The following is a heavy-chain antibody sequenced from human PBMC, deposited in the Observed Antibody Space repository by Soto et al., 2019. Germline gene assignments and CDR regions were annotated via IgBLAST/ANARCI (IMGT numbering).Heavy chain of an antibody. Sequence: GGSLRLSCAASGFTFSSHWMSWVRQAPGKGLEWVANIKQDGSEKYYVDSVKGRFTISRDNAKNSLYLQMNSLRAEDTAVYYCARGRQDFWSGYYTGIDYWGQGTLVTVS. CDR3: ARGRQDFWSGYYTGIDY. V-gene: IGHV3-7*05. J-gene: IGHJ4*02. CDR1: GFTFSSHW. D-gene: IGHD3-3*01. CDR2: IKQDGSEK.